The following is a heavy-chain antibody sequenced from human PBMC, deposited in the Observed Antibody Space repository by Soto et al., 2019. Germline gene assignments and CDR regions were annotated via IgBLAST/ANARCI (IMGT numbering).Heavy chain of an antibody. CDR1: GFTFTSSA. CDR2: IVVGSGNT. CDR3: AASLVPAAKYYYYGMDV. D-gene: IGHD2-2*01. J-gene: IGHJ6*02. Sequence: QMQLVQSGPEVKKPGTSVKVSCKASGFTFTSSAVQWVRQARGQRLEWIGWIVVGSGNTNYAQKFQERVTITRDMSTSTAYMELSSRRSEDTAVYYCAASLVPAAKYYYYGMDVWGQGTTVTVSS. V-gene: IGHV1-58*01.